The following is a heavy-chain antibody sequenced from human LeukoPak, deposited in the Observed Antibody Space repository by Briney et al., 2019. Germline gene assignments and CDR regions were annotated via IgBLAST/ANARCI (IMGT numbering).Heavy chain of an antibody. D-gene: IGHD3-3*01. J-gene: IGHJ4*02. CDR2: IIPIFGTA. V-gene: IGHV1-69*01. CDR3: ARGFWSGYLYYFDY. CDR1: GGTFSSYA. Sequence: ASVKVSCKASGGTFSSYAISWVRQAPGQGLEWMGGIIPIFGTANYEQKFQGRVTITADESTSTAYMELSSLRSEDTAVYYCARGFWSGYLYYFDYWGQGTLVTVSS.